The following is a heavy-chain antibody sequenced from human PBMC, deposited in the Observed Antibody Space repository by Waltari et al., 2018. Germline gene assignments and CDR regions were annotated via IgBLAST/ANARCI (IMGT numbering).Heavy chain of an antibody. Sequence: QVQLVQSGAEVKKPGASVKVSCKASGYTFTSYGISWVRQAPGQGLEWMGWISAYNGNTNDEQKLQGRVTMTTDTSTSTAYMELRSLRSDDTAVYYCARGPYSGSYYVTYYFDYWGQGTLVIVSS. CDR3: ARGPYSGSYYVTYYFDY. J-gene: IGHJ4*02. V-gene: IGHV1-18*01. CDR2: ISAYNGNT. D-gene: IGHD1-26*01. CDR1: GYTFTSYG.